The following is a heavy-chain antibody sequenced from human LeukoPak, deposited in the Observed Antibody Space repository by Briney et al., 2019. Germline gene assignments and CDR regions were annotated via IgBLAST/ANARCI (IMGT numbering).Heavy chain of an antibody. CDR1: GFTFSSYS. D-gene: IGHD4-17*01. Sequence: GGSLRLSCAASGFTFSSYSMNWVRQAPGKGLEWVSSISSSSSYIYYADSVKGRFTISRDNAKNSLYLQMNSLRAEDTAVYYCARDSNDYGAPGWFDPWGQGTLVTVPS. J-gene: IGHJ5*02. CDR2: ISSSSSYI. CDR3: ARDSNDYGAPGWFDP. V-gene: IGHV3-21*01.